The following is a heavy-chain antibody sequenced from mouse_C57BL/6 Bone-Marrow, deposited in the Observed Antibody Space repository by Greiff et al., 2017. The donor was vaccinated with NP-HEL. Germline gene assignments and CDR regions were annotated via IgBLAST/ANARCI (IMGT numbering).Heavy chain of an antibody. CDR1: GFSLSTSGMG. V-gene: IGHV8-12*01. CDR3: ARRRIYYYGSSYDRYFDV. D-gene: IGHD1-1*01. CDR2: IYWDDDK. J-gene: IGHJ1*03. Sequence: QVQLKVSGPGILQSSQTLSLTCSFSGFSLSTSGMGVSWIRQPSGKGLEWLAHIYWDDDKRYNPSLKSRLTISKDTSRNQVFLKITSVDTADTATYYCARRRIYYYGSSYDRYFDVWGTGTTVTVSS.